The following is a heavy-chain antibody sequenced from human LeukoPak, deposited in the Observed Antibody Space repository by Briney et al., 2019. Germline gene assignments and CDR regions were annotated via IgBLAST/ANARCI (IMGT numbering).Heavy chain of an antibody. CDR1: GFTFSNYD. D-gene: IGHD3-22*01. V-gene: IGHV3-13*01. CDR3: AKSLYYYDSSGYYYYGMDV. J-gene: IGHJ6*02. Sequence: GGSLRLSCAASGFTFSNYDMHWVRQATGKGLEWVSLIGTAGDTYYADSVKGRFTISRDNSKNTLYLQMNSLRAEDTAVYYCAKSLYYYDSSGYYYYGMDVWGQGTTVTVSS. CDR2: IGTAGDT.